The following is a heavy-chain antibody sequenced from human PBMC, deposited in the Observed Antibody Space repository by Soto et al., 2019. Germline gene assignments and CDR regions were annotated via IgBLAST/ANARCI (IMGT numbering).Heavy chain of an antibody. D-gene: IGHD6-13*01. J-gene: IGHJ6*02. V-gene: IGHV4-30-2*01. Sequence: QLQLQESGSGLVKPSQTLSLTCAVSGGSISSGGYSWSWIRQPPGKGLEWIGYIYHSGSTYYNPSLKRRGTISVDRSKNQCSLKVSSVTAADTAVYYCARADKQYYYGMDVWGQGTTVTVS. CDR1: GGSISSGGYS. CDR2: IYHSGST. CDR3: ARADKQYYYGMDV.